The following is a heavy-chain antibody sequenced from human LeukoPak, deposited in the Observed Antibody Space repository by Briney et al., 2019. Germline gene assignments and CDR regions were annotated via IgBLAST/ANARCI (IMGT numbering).Heavy chain of an antibody. CDR3: ATTPGYSYGKRGYFDY. CDR2: ISGSGGST. CDR1: GFTFSSYA. D-gene: IGHD5-18*01. V-gene: IGHV3-23*01. J-gene: IGHJ4*02. Sequence: GGSLRLSCAASGFTFSSYAMSWVRQAPGKGLEWVSAISGSGGSTYYADSVKGRFTISRDNSKNTLYLQMNSLRAEDTAVYYCATTPGYSYGKRGYFDYWGQGTLVTVSS.